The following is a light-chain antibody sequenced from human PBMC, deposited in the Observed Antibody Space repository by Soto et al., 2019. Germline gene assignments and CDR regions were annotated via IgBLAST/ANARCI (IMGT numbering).Light chain of an antibody. Sequence: EIAMTQSPATLSVSPGERATLSCRASQSVNNNLAWYQQKLGQAPRVLIYGASTRATGIPARFTGSGSGTEFILTITSLQSEDSAVYYCQEYNTWPWTFGQGTRWIS. CDR1: QSVNNN. J-gene: IGKJ1*01. CDR3: QEYNTWPWT. CDR2: GAS. V-gene: IGKV3-15*01.